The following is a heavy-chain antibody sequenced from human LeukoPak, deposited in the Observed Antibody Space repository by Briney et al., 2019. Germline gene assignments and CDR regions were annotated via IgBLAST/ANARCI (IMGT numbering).Heavy chain of an antibody. D-gene: IGHD2-2*01. V-gene: IGHV4-38-2*02. CDR2: VHYTGDT. CDR3: ARVSSRALDWYDP. CDR1: GYSISSGYY. Sequence: SETLSLTCTVSGYSISSGYYWGWIRQPPGKGLEWIGSVHYTGDTYYNPSLKSRLTISVDTSKNQFSLNLDSVTVADTAVYYCARVSSRALDWYDPWGQGTLVTVSS. J-gene: IGHJ5*02.